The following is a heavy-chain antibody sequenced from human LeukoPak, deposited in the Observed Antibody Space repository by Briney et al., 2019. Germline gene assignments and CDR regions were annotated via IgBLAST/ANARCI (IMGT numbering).Heavy chain of an antibody. J-gene: IGHJ3*02. CDR2: INHSGST. D-gene: IGHD6-13*01. V-gene: IGHV4-61*10. CDR3: ARRPRRGYSKVSWAFDI. CDR1: GGSISSGSYY. Sequence: KPSETLSLTCTVSGGSISSGSYYWSWIRQPAGKGLEWIGEINHSGSTNYNPSLKSRVTISVDTSKNQFSLKLSSVTAADTAVYYCARRPRRGYSKVSWAFDIWDQGTMVTVSS.